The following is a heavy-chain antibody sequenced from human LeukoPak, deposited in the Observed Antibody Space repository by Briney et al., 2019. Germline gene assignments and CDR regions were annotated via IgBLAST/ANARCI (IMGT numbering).Heavy chain of an antibody. CDR1: GFTFSRYW. CDR3: ARDIDRYYADY. V-gene: IGHV3-7*01. J-gene: IGHJ4*02. CDR2: IRQEGSEK. D-gene: IGHD2-21*01. Sequence: GGSLRLSCAASGFTFSRYWMSWVRQAPGKGLEWVANIRQEGSEKYYVDSVKGRFTISRDNAKGSLYLQMNGLRAEDTAVYFCARDIDRYYADYWGQGTLVTVSS.